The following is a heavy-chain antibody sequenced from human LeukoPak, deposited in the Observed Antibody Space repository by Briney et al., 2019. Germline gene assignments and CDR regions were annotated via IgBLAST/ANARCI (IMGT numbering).Heavy chain of an antibody. D-gene: IGHD2-2*02. CDR1: GGSISSGGYS. V-gene: IGHV4-30-2*01. J-gene: IGHJ6*02. CDR2: IYHSGST. Sequence: SQTLSLTCAVSGGSISSGGYSWSWIRQPPGKGLEWIGYIYHSGSTYYNPCLKSRVTISVDRSKNQFSLKLSSVTAADTAVYYCATCSTSCYNGMDVWGQGTTVTVSS. CDR3: ATCSTSCYNGMDV.